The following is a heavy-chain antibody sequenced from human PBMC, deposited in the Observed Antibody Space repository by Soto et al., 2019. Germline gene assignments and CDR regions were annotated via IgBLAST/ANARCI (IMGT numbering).Heavy chain of an antibody. CDR2: IWYDGSNK. D-gene: IGHD3-22*01. Sequence: SLRLSCAASGFTFSSYGMHWVRQAPGKGLEWVAVIWYDGSNKYYADSVKGRFTISRDNSKNTLYLQMNSLRAEDTAVYYCARDAFDYYDSSGYLGAFDIWGQGTMVTVSS. CDR3: ARDAFDYYDSSGYLGAFDI. V-gene: IGHV3-33*01. CDR1: GFTFSSYG. J-gene: IGHJ3*02.